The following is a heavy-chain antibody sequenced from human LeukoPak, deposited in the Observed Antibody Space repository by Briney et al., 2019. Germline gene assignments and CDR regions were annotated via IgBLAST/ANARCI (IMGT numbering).Heavy chain of an antibody. Sequence: SETLSLTCAVYGGSFSGYYWSWIRQPPGKGLEWIGEINHSGSTNYNPSLRSRVTISVDTSKNQFSLKLSSVTAADTAVYYCARVVVATINYWGQGTTVTVSS. CDR1: GGSFSGYY. V-gene: IGHV4-34*01. CDR2: INHSGST. CDR3: ARVVVATINY. D-gene: IGHD5-12*01. J-gene: IGHJ6*02.